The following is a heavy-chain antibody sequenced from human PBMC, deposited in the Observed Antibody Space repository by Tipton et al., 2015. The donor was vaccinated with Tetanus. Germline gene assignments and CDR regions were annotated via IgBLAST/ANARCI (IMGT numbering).Heavy chain of an antibody. D-gene: IGHD3-3*01. CDR1: GFTFSTYA. CDR3: AKVLEWYYYYYSGLDV. J-gene: IGHJ6*02. V-gene: IGHV3-23*01. Sequence: SLRLSCVASGFTFSTYAMSWVRQAPGKGLEWVSAISGSGSGTYYADSVKGRFTVSRDNSKNTLYLQMNGLRADDTAVYYCAKVLEWYYYYYSGLDVWGQGTMVTVSS. CDR2: ISGSGSGT.